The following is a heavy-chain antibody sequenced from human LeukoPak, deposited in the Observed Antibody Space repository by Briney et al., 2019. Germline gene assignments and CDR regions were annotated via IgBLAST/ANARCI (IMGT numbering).Heavy chain of an antibody. Sequence: PSETLSLTCAVYGGSFSGYYWSWIRQPPGKGLECIGEINHSGSTNYNPSLKSRVTISVDTSKNQFSLKLSSVPAADTAVYYCARGLRYYDILTGYYTYYFDYWGQGTLVTVSS. V-gene: IGHV4-34*01. CDR2: INHSGST. J-gene: IGHJ4*02. CDR3: ARGLRYYDILTGYYTYYFDY. D-gene: IGHD3-9*01. CDR1: GGSFSGYY.